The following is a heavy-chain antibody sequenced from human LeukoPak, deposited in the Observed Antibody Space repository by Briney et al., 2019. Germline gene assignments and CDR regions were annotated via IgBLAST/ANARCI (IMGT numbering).Heavy chain of an antibody. J-gene: IGHJ5*02. V-gene: IGHV3-7*01. CDR3: ATSTYSSSPS. CDR2: INEDASKE. CDR1: GYTFSNYR. Sequence: SGGPLRLFCAASGYTFSNYRMIWVRQAPGKGLEWVANINEDASKEYYVGSVEGRFTISRDDAKNSLYLQMNSLRVEDTAMYYCATSTYSSSPSWGQGTLVSVSS. D-gene: IGHD6-6*01.